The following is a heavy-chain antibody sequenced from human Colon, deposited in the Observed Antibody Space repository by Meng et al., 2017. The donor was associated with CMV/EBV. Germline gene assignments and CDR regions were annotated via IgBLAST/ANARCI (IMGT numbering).Heavy chain of an antibody. Sequence: TVTNYGMNWVRQAPGQGLEWMGWIYTNTGNPVYAQGFTGRFVFSLDTSVSTAYLQISSLKAEDTAVYYCARYQFSMVRGVPTPYFDYWGQGTLVTVSS. J-gene: IGHJ4*02. CDR1: TVTNYG. CDR3: ARYQFSMVRGVPTPYFDY. CDR2: IYTNTGNP. V-gene: IGHV7-4-1*02. D-gene: IGHD3-10*01.